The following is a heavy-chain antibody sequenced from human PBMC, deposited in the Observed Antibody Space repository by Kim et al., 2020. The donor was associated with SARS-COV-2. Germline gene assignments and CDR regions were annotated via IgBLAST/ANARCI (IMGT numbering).Heavy chain of an antibody. CDR1: GFTFSAYD. Sequence: GGSLRLSCATSGFTFSAYDMNWVRQAPGKGLEWLSFITKSSTTIYYADSVEGRFTISRDNAKNSLFLQMNSLGDEATALYYCVRDRMGGAFDMWGQGAMVTVSS. CDR3: VRDRMGGAFDM. V-gene: IGHV3-48*02. D-gene: IGHD3-16*01. CDR2: ITKSSTTI. J-gene: IGHJ3*02.